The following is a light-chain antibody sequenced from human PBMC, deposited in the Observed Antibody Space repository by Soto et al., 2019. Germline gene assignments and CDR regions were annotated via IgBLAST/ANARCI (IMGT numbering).Light chain of an antibody. Sequence: EIVLTQSPGTLSLSPGERATLSCRASQSVRSSYLAWYQQKPGQAPRLLIYGASSRATGIPDRFSGSGSGTDFTLTISRLEPEDFAVYYCQQYGSSRPYTFGQGTKLEIK. CDR1: QSVRSSY. CDR3: QQYGSSRPYT. V-gene: IGKV3-20*01. J-gene: IGKJ2*01. CDR2: GAS.